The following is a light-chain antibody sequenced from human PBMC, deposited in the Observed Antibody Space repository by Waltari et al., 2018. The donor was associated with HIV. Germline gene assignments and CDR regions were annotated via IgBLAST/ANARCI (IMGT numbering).Light chain of an antibody. Sequence: SYVLTQPPLVSVAPGQKASITCGGNNIGSKGVHWYQQKPGQAPVLVVYDDSGRPSRIPERFSGSNSGNTATLTISTVEAGDEADYYCQVCDTSNDHPYVFGTGTKVTVL. CDR3: QVCDTSNDHPYV. CDR2: DDS. V-gene: IGLV3-21*02. CDR1: NIGSKG. J-gene: IGLJ1*01.